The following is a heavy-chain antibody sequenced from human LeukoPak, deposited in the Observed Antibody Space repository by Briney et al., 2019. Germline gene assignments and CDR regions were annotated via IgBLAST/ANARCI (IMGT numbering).Heavy chain of an antibody. V-gene: IGHV1-18*01. J-gene: IGHJ3*02. D-gene: IGHD2-15*01. CDR1: GYTLSNFG. CDR3: AKDFYNSGGRWYDCFDI. CDR2: SSGYNDDT. Sequence: ASVKVSCQASGYTLSNFGISWVRQAPGQGLEWMGWSSGYNDDTHYAQKFQGRVTMTTDTSTNTAYMDLRSLRSDDTAMYYCAKDFYNSGGRWYDCFDIWGQGTMVTVSS.